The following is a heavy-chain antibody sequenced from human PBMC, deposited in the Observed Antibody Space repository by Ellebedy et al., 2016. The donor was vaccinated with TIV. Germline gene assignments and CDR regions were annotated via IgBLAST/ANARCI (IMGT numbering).Heavy chain of an antibody. CDR2: IYTDGSST. V-gene: IGHV3-74*01. CDR1: GFTFSRYW. J-gene: IGHJ2*01. Sequence: GESLKISCAASGFTFSRYWMHWVRQAPGKGLEWVSRIYTDGSSTNYADSVKSRFTISRDNAKNTLYLQINSLRAEDTAVYYCARGDDPNSGYDPYYYFDLWGRGTLVTVSS. D-gene: IGHD5-12*01. CDR3: ARGDDPNSGYDPYYYFDL.